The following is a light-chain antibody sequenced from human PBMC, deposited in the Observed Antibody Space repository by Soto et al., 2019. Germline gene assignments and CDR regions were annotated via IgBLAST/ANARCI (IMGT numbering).Light chain of an antibody. V-gene: IGKV1-5*03. Sequence: DIQMTQSPSTLSASVGDRVTSTCRASQSISSWLAWYQQKPGKAPKLLIYKASSLESGVPSRFSGSGSGTEFTLTISSLQPDDFATYYCQQYNSYVLTFGGGTKVEIK. J-gene: IGKJ4*01. CDR2: KAS. CDR1: QSISSW. CDR3: QQYNSYVLT.